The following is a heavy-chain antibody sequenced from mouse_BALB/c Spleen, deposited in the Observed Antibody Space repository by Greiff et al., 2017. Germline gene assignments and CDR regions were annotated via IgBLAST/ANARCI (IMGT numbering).Heavy chain of an antibody. CDR3: ARLDGYLDY. D-gene: IGHD2-3*01. J-gene: IGHJ2*01. CDR1: GYSITSDYA. Sequence: VQLKESGPGLVKPSQSLSLTCTVTGYSITSDYAWNWIRQFPGNKLEWMGYISYSGSTSYNPSLKSRISITRDTSKNQFFLQLNSVTTEDTATYYCARLDGYLDYWGQGTTLTVSS. V-gene: IGHV3-2*02. CDR2: ISYSGST.